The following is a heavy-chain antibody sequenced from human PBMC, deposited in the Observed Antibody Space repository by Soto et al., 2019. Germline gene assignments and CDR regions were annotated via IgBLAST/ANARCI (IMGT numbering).Heavy chain of an antibody. CDR1: GYTFTSYG. J-gene: IGHJ6*02. Sequence: QVQLVQSGAEVKKPGASVRVSCRTSGYTFTSYGISWVRQAPGQGLEWMGWISTYNANTNYAQKLQGRVTMTTDTSTRTAYMELRSLRSDDSAVYYCARDTMVRVSRSYGMDVWGQGTTVTVSS. CDR2: ISTYNANT. V-gene: IGHV1-18*01. CDR3: ARDTMVRVSRSYGMDV. D-gene: IGHD3-10*01.